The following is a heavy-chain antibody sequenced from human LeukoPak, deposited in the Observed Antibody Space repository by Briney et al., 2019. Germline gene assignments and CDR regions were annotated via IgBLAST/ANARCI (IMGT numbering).Heavy chain of an antibody. Sequence: GGSLRLSCAASVFSFDEYGMSGVRQAPGKGLEWVSGINWNGGSTAYADSVKGGFTISRENARNSLYLQMNRRTAEEPAWYTCPRDAATTSVQTKGYYCDYWGQGTLVTVSS. CDR1: VFSFDEYG. V-gene: IGHV3-20*01. CDR2: INWNGGST. CDR3: PRDAATTSVQTKGYYCDY. D-gene: IGHD4-17*01. J-gene: IGHJ4*02.